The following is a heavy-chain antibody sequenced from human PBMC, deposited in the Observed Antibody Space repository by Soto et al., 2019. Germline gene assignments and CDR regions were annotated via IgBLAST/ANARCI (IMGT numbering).Heavy chain of an antibody. CDR1: DFSLSPYW. D-gene: IGHD3-16*01. CDR2: LSSDGFGA. CDR3: ARDLGGPDY. J-gene: IGHJ4*02. V-gene: IGHV3-74*03. Sequence: GESLKISCAASDFSLSPYWMHWVRQVPGRGLEWVARLSSDGFGAAYADSVKGRFFISRDIARNTLSLQMNSLRADDTAVYYCARDLGGPDYWGRGTSVTV.